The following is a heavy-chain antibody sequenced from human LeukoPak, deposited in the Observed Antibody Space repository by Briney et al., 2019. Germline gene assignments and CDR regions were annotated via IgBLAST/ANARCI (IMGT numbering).Heavy chain of an antibody. CDR3: ARGTVTTRKYYFDY. J-gene: IGHJ4*02. CDR2: IIPIFGTA. V-gene: IGHV1-69*05. D-gene: IGHD4-17*01. Sequence: SVKVPCKASGGTFSSYAISWVRQAPGQGLEWMGRIIPIFGTANYAQKFQGRVTITTDESTSTAYTELSSLRSEDTAVYYCARGTVTTRKYYFDYWGQGTLVTVSS. CDR1: GGTFSSYA.